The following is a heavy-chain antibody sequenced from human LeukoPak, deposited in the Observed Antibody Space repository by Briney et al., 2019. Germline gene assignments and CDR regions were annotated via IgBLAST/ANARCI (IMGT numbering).Heavy chain of an antibody. CDR2: IIPIFGTA. Sequence: SVKVSCKASGGTFSSYAISWVRQAPGQGLEGMGGIIPIFGTANYTQKFQGRVTITAEKSTSTAYMELSSLRSEDTAVYYCARDCSSTSCSSFDPWGQGTLVTVSS. D-gene: IGHD2-2*01. CDR1: GGTFSSYA. V-gene: IGHV1-69*06. CDR3: ARDCSSTSCSSFDP. J-gene: IGHJ5*02.